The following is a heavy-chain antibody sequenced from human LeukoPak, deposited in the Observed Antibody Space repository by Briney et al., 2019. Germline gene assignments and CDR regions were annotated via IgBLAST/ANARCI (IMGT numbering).Heavy chain of an antibody. D-gene: IGHD6-19*01. CDR3: ATLTSSVVEDY. CDR1: GYTFTGYY. Sequence: ASVKVSCKASGYTFTGYYMHWVRQAPGQGLEWMGWINPNSGGTNYAQKFQGRVTMTRDTAISTAYMELSRLKSDDTAVYYCATLTSSVVEDYWGQGTLVTVSS. V-gene: IGHV1-2*02. J-gene: IGHJ4*02. CDR2: INPNSGGT.